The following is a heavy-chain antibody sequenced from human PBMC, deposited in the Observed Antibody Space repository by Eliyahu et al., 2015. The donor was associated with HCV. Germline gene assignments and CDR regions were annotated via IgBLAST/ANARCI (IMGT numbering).Heavy chain of an antibody. V-gene: IGHV3-7*01. J-gene: IGHJ4*02. CDR1: GFSFSIYW. Sequence: EVQLVESGGGLVQPGGSLRLXXASSGFSFSIYWLGWVRQAPGKGLEWVANIKEDGSERKHMDSVKGRFTISRDNAKNALYLQMNSLKADDTAVYYCARVRPGSYFDYWGQGTLVTVSS. CDR2: IKEDGSER. D-gene: IGHD1-14*01. CDR3: ARVRPGSYFDY.